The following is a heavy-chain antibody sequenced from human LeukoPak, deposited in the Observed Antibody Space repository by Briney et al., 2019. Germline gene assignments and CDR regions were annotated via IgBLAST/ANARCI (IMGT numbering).Heavy chain of an antibody. Sequence: SETLSLTCTVSGGSISSSSYYWGWIRQPPGKGLEWIGSIYYSGSTYYNPSLKSRVTISVDTSKNQFSLKLSSVTAADTAVYYCARVRGLGNNNWFDPWGQGTLVTVSS. CDR3: ARVRGLGNNNWFDP. CDR2: IYYSGST. CDR1: GGSISSSSYY. D-gene: IGHD7-27*01. V-gene: IGHV4-39*07. J-gene: IGHJ5*02.